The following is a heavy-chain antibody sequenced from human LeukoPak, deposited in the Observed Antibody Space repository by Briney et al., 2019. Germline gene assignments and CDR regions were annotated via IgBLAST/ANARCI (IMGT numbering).Heavy chain of an antibody. J-gene: IGHJ4*02. CDR2: ISNSDDST. D-gene: IGHD3-10*01. V-gene: IGHV3-23*01. CDR1: GFPFSSYA. CDR3: AKERDLWFGELLPYFDY. Sequence: GGSLRLSCAASGFPFSSYAMSWVRQAPGKGLEWVSTISNSDDSTYYADSVKGRFTISRDNSENTLFLRMNSLRAEDTAVYYCAKERDLWFGELLPYFDYWGQGILVTVSS.